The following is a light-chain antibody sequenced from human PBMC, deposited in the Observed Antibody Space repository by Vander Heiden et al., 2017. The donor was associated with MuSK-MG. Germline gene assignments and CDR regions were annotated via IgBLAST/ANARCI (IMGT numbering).Light chain of an antibody. CDR2: AAS. CDR1: QSVSSS. J-gene: IGKJ1*01. V-gene: IGKV1-39*01. CDR3: QQSDSTPWT. Sequence: DIQMTQSPSSLSASVGDRVTITCRASQSVSSSLNWYQQKPGKAPNLLIYAASSLESGVPSRFSGSGSGTDFTLTISRLQPEDFATYYCQQSDSTPWTFGQGTKVEVK.